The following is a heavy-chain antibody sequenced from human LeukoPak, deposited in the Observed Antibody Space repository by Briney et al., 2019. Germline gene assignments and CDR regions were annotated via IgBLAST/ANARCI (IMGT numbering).Heavy chain of an antibody. CDR3: ARDSDSGYGPFAS. D-gene: IGHD5-12*01. J-gene: IGHJ4*02. Sequence: TGGSLRLSCAASGFTVSNNYRSWVRQAPGKGLEWVSVIHSGGTTNYADSVQGRFTISRDNSKTTVYLHMNSLRAEDTAVYYCARDSDSGYGPFASWGQGTLVTVSS. V-gene: IGHV3-53*01. CDR1: GFTVSNNY. CDR2: IHSGGTT.